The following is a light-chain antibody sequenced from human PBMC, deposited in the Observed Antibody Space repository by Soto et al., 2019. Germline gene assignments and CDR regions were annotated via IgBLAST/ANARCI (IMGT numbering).Light chain of an antibody. CDR3: QQYGRSPKYT. J-gene: IGKJ2*01. V-gene: IGKV3-20*01. CDR1: QSVSSSY. CDR2: GAS. Sequence: EIVLTQSPGTLSLSPGERATLSCRSSQSVSSSYLAWYQQKPGQAPRLLIYGASSRATGIPDRFRGSGSGTDFTLTISRLEPKDFAVYSCQQYGRSPKYTFGQGTKLEIK.